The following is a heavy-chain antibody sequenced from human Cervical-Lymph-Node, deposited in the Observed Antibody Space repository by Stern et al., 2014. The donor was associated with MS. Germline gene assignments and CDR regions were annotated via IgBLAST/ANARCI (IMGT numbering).Heavy chain of an antibody. CDR2: IVVGSGNT. V-gene: IGHV1-58*01. CDR3: AASLHPHPLYSSSP. J-gene: IGHJ5*02. D-gene: IGHD6-6*01. Sequence: VQLVQSGPEVKKPGTSVKVSCKASGFTFTSSAVQWVRQARGQRLEWIGSIVVGSGNTNYAQKFQERVTITRDMSTSTAYMELSSLRSEDTAVYYCAASLHPHPLYSSSPWGQGTLVPVSS. CDR1: GFTFTSSA.